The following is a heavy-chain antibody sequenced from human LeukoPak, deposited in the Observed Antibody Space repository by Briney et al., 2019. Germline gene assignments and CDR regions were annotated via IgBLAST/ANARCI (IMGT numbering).Heavy chain of an antibody. V-gene: IGHV3-48*03. CDR3: ARERYCSSTSCPHGDLDY. Sequence: PWGSLRLSCAASGFTFSSYEMNWVRQAPGKGLEWVSYIGVSGSTMYYAESVKGRFTISRDNAKNSLYLQMNSLRAEDTAVYYCARERYCSSTSCPHGDLDYWGQGTLASVSS. CDR1: GFTFSSYE. D-gene: IGHD2-2*01. J-gene: IGHJ4*02. CDR2: IGVSGSTM.